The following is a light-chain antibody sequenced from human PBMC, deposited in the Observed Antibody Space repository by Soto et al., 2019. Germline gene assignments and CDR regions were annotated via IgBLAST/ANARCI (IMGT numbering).Light chain of an antibody. V-gene: IGKV3-11*01. CDR2: DAS. CDR3: QQRSNWPRIT. Sequence: EIVLSQSPVTLSLSPGERATLSCRARQSVSIDLAWYQQTPGQAPRLLIYDASNRATGIPARVSGSGSGTNFTLTISSLEPEDFAVYYCQQRSNWPRITFGQGTRLEIK. J-gene: IGKJ5*01. CDR1: QSVSID.